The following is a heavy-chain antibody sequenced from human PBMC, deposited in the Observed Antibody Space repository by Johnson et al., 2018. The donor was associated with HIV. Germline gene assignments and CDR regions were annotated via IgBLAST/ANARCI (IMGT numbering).Heavy chain of an antibody. V-gene: IGHV3-30*02. CDR1: GFTFSSYW. J-gene: IGHJ3*02. Sequence: QVQLVESGGGFVQPGGSLRLSCAASGFTFSSYWMHWVRQTPVTGLEWVAFIRYDGSHNYSADSVKGRFTISRDNFKNTLYLQINSLRAEDTAVYYCARDPFTPAGSDAFDIWGQGTMVTVSS. D-gene: IGHD2-15*01. CDR3: ARDPFTPAGSDAFDI. CDR2: IRYDGSHN.